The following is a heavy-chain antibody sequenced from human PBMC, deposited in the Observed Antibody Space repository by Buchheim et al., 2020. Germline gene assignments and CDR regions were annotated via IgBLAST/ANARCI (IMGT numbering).Heavy chain of an antibody. Sequence: QVQLVESGGGVVQPGRSLRLSCAASGFTFSNYGMHWVRQAPGKRLEWVAVISYDGSNKYYTDSVKGRFTISRDNSKNTLYLQMNSLRAEDTAVYYCAKDNYGDSSYDAFDVWGQGT. CDR2: ISYDGSNK. J-gene: IGHJ3*01. V-gene: IGHV3-30*18. D-gene: IGHD4-17*01. CDR3: AKDNYGDSSYDAFDV. CDR1: GFTFSNYG.